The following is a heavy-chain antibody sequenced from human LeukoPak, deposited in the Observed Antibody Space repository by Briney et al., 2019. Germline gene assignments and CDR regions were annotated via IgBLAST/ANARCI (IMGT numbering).Heavy chain of an antibody. D-gene: IGHD6-13*01. J-gene: IGHJ6*02. CDR2: IDSSSSTI. CDR3: ARGGARSSSYYYYGMDV. V-gene: IGHV3-48*01. CDR1: GFTFSSYA. Sequence: GGSLRLSCAASGFTFSSYAMSWVRRAPGRGLEWLSYIDSSSSTIYYADSVKGRFTISRDNAKNSLYLQMNSLRAEDTAVFYCARGGARSSSYYYYGMDVWGLGTTVTVSS.